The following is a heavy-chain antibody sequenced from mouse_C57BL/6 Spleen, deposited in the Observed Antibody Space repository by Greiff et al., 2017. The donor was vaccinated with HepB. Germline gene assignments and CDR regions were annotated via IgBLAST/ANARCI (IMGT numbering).Heavy chain of an antibody. J-gene: IGHJ2*01. Sequence: EVQLQQSGPELVKPGASVKISCKASGYSFTGYYMNWVKQSPEKSLEWIGEINPSTGGTTYNQKFKAKATLTVDKSSSTAYMQLKSLTSEDSAVYYCARSLTGTGDYWGQGTTLTVSS. CDR2: INPSTGGT. CDR3: ARSLTGTGDY. CDR1: GYSFTGYY. D-gene: IGHD4-1*01. V-gene: IGHV1-42*01.